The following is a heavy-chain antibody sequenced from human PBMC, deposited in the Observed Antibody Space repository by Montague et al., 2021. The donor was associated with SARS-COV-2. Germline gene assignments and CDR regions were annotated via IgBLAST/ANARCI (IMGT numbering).Heavy chain of an antibody. Sequence: SETLSLTRTVSGGSISSSSYDWGWIRQPPGKGLEWIGSIHYSGSTYYNPSLKSRVTISVDTSKKHFSLKLSSVTAADTAVYFCAAQSSGGYCSSSSCYVWFDPWGQGTLVTVSS. D-gene: IGHD2-2*01. CDR3: AAQSSGGYCSSSSCYVWFDP. CDR1: GGSISSSSYD. J-gene: IGHJ5*02. CDR2: IHYSGST. V-gene: IGHV4-39*01.